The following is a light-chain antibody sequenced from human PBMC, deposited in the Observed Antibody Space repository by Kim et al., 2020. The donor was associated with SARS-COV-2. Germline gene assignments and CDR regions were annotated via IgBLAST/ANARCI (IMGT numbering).Light chain of an antibody. J-gene: IGKJ1*01. CDR1: QSVLYSSNNENY. Sequence: DIVMTQSPDSLAVSLGERATINCKSSQSVLYSSNNENYLAWYQQKPGQPPKLLIYWASTRESGVPDRFSGGGSGTNFTLTIGSLRAEDVAVYYCQQYYSIPRTFGQGTKVDIK. CDR3: QQYYSIPRT. CDR2: WAS. V-gene: IGKV4-1*01.